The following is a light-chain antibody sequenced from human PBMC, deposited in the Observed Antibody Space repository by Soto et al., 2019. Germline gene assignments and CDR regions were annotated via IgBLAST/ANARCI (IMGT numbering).Light chain of an antibody. V-gene: IGLV2-8*01. Sequence: QSARAQPPAASGAPGQSVTISCTGTSFDVGGYNYVSWYQQHPGKAPQVLMYEVSKRPSGVPDRFSGSKSGNPASLTVSGLQAEDEADYYCSAYAGSPYLYVFGSGTKVTVL. CDR2: EVS. CDR3: SAYAGSPYLYV. J-gene: IGLJ1*01. CDR1: SFDVGGYNY.